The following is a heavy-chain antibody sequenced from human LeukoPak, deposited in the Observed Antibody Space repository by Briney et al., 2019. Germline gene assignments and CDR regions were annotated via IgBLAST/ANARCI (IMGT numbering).Heavy chain of an antibody. J-gene: IGHJ3*02. V-gene: IGHV1-18*01. CDR1: GYTFTSYG. D-gene: IGHD6-19*01. Sequence: GASVKVSCKASGYTFTSYGISWVRQAPGQGLEWMGWISAYNGNTNYAQKLQGRVTMTTDTSTSTAYMELRSLRSDDTAVYYCARDLFMGSGPHDDAFDIWGQGTMVTVSS. CDR2: ISAYNGNT. CDR3: ARDLFMGSGPHDDAFDI.